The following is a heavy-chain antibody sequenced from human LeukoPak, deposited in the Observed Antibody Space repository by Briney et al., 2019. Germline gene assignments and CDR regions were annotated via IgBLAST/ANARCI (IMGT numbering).Heavy chain of an antibody. CDR3: ARYCSGGSCYPHYHYGMDV. V-gene: IGHV4-30-4*08. CDR1: GGSISSYY. D-gene: IGHD2-15*01. Sequence: SETLSLTCTVSGGSISSYYWSGLRQPPGKGLEWIGYIYYSGSTYYNPSLKSRVTISVDTSKNHFSLRLSSVTAADTAVYYCARYCSGGSCYPHYHYGMDVWGQGTTVTVSS. CDR2: IYYSGST. J-gene: IGHJ6*02.